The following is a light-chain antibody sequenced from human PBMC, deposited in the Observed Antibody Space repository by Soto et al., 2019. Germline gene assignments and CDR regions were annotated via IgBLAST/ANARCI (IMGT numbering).Light chain of an antibody. J-gene: IGKJ1*01. CDR2: DAS. CDR1: QSISRW. Sequence: DIQMTQAPSSLSAFVGDRVTITCRASQSISRWLAWYQVKPGKAPKVLIYDASNLESGVPSRFSGSGSGTESTLTISGLQPDDFATYYCQHYSSYWTFGQGTKVDI. V-gene: IGKV1-5*01. CDR3: QHYSSYWT.